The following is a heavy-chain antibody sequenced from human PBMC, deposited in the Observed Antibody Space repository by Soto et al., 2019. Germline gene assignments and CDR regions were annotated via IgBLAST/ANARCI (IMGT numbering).Heavy chain of an antibody. D-gene: IGHD2-15*01. CDR1: GFFISSGNY. CDR2: IFHGGNT. J-gene: IGHJ3*01. V-gene: IGHV4-38-2*01. Sequence: PSETLSLTCAVSGFFISSGNYWGWIRKPPGKGLEWIGSIFHGGNTYYNPSPKSRVTISVDMSKNQFSLKLNSVTAADTAVYYCARARWYDAFDVWGQGTVVTVSS. CDR3: ARARWYDAFDV.